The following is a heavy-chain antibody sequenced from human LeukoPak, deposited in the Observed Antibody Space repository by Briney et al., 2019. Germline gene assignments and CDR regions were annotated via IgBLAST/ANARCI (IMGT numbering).Heavy chain of an antibody. D-gene: IGHD1-14*01. Sequence: SVKVSCKASGGTFSSYAISWVRQAPGQGLEWVGRIIPILGIANYAQKFQGRVTITADKSTSTAYMELSSLRSEDTAVYYCARDSPVGSEPFDYWGQGTLVTVSS. J-gene: IGHJ4*02. CDR3: ARDSPVGSEPFDY. V-gene: IGHV1-69*04. CDR1: GGTFSSYA. CDR2: IIPILGIA.